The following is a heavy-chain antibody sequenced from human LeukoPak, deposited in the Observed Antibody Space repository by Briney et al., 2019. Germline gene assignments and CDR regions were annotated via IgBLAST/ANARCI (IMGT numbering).Heavy chain of an antibody. D-gene: IGHD1-26*01. CDR2: INHSGST. CDR3: ARVVPRWGLHNWFDP. J-gene: IGHJ5*02. CDR1: GGSFSGYY. Sequence: SETLSLTCPVYGGSFSGYYWSWIRQPPGKGLEWIGEINHSGSTNYNPSLKSRVTISVDTSKNQCSLKLSSVTAADTAVYYCARVVPRWGLHNWFDPWGQGTLVTVSS. V-gene: IGHV4-34*01.